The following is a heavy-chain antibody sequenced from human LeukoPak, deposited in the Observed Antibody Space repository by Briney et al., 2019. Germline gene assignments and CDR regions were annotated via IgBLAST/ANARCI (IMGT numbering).Heavy chain of an antibody. J-gene: IGHJ4*02. CDR1: GYTFTGYY. CDR3: ARAGYYDIFDY. CDR2: INPNSGGT. D-gene: IGHD3-9*01. Sequence: ASVKASCKTSGYTFTGYYIHWVRQAPGQGLEWMGWINPNSGGTNYAQKFQGRVTMTRDTSISTAYMELSRLRSDDTAVYYCARAGYYDIFDYWGQGTLVTVSS. V-gene: IGHV1-2*02.